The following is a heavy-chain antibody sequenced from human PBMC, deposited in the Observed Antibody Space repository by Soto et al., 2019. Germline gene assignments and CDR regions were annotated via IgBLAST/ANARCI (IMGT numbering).Heavy chain of an antibody. CDR1: RYTFTCNG. CDR2: ISTNSGNT. J-gene: IGHJ4*02. D-gene: IGHD4-17*01. Sequence: ASVKASSKASRYTFTCNGISWVRQAPGQGLEWMGWISTNSGNTNYAQKVQGRVTMTTETSTATAYMELRSLRSDDTAVYYCARDRDHGLDNWGQGTQVTVSS. V-gene: IGHV1-18*01. CDR3: ARDRDHGLDN.